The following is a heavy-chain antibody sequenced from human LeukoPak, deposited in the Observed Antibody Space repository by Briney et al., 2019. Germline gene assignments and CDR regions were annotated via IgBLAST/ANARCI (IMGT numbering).Heavy chain of an antibody. J-gene: IGHJ4*02. CDR2: ISSSSSTI. CDR3: ARALSIAAHNFDY. Sequence: GGSLRLSCAASGFTFSSYSMNWLRQAPGKGLEGVSYISSSSSTICYADSVKGRFTISRDNAKNSLYLQMNSLRDEDTAVYYCARALSIAAHNFDYWGQGTLVTVSS. V-gene: IGHV3-48*02. CDR1: GFTFSSYS. D-gene: IGHD6-6*01.